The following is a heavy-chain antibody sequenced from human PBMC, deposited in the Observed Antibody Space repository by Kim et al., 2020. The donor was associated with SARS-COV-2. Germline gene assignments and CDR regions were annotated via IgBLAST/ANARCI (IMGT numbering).Heavy chain of an antibody. CDR1: GFTFSSYG. CDR3: ATDRGYSSGWYLSNY. J-gene: IGHJ4*01. CDR2: IWYHGGSQ. D-gene: IGHD6-19*01. Sequence: GGSLRLSCAASGFTFSSYGMHWVRQAPGKGLEWVAVIWYHGGSQYYADSVKGRFTISRDNSKNTLYLQMNSLRAEDTAVYYCATDRGYSSGWYLSNYWGHGTLVTVSS. V-gene: IGHV3-33*01.